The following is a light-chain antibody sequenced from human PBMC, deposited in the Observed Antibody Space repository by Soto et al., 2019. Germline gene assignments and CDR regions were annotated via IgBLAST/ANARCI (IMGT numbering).Light chain of an antibody. Sequence: EVRLTQSPATLSLSPGERATLSCRASQSVSSYLAWYQQKPGQAPRLLIYDASNRATGIPARFSGSGSGTDFTLTISSLEPEDFAVYYCQQRSNWPWTFGRGTKVDIK. J-gene: IGKJ1*01. CDR1: QSVSSY. V-gene: IGKV3-11*01. CDR2: DAS. CDR3: QQRSNWPWT.